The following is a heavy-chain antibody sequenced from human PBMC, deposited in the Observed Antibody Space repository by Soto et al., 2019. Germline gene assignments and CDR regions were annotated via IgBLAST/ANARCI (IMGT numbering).Heavy chain of an antibody. D-gene: IGHD6-19*01. Sequence: EVQLLESGGTLLQPGGSLRLSCAASGFTFSLFAMGWVRQAPGKGLEWVSALSARGGSTFYTDSVRGRCTISRDNSKNTLYLPMNSLRAEDTAVYYCAKVGLAMADRYNFDSWGQGTLVTASS. J-gene: IGHJ4*02. CDR3: AKVGLAMADRYNFDS. CDR2: LSARGGST. V-gene: IGHV3-23*01. CDR1: GFTFSLFA.